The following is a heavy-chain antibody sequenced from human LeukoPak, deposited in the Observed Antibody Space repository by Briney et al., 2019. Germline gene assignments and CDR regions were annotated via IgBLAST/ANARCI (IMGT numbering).Heavy chain of an antibody. CDR2: IYYSGST. J-gene: IGHJ4*02. CDR3: ARTPRRLLTGSFNYFDY. Sequence: PSETLSLTCTVSGGSISSYYWSWIRQPPGKGLEWIGYIYYSGSTNYNPSLKSRVTISVDTSKNQFSLKLSSVTAADTAVYYCARTPRRLLTGSFNYFDYWGQGTLVTVSS. V-gene: IGHV4-59*01. D-gene: IGHD3-9*01. CDR1: GGSISSYY.